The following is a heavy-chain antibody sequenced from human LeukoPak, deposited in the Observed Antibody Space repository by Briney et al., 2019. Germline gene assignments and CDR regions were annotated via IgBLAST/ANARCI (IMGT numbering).Heavy chain of an antibody. D-gene: IGHD2-2*01. Sequence: SETLSLTCAVSGGSFSGYYWSWIRQPPGKGLDWIGEINHSGSTNYNPSIKSRVTISVDTSKNQFSLKLSSVTAAATAVYYCARGVVVVPAATTTGIHDYWGQGTLVTVSS. CDR1: GGSFSGYY. J-gene: IGHJ4*02. CDR3: ARGVVVVPAATTTGIHDY. CDR2: INHSGST. V-gene: IGHV4-34*01.